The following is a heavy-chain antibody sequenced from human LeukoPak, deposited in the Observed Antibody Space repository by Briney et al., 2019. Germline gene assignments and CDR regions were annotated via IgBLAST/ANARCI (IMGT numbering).Heavy chain of an antibody. J-gene: IGHJ5*02. CDR2: INPNSGGT. V-gene: IGHV1-2*02. CDR1: GYTFTGYY. D-gene: IGHD6-19*01. CDR3: ARDFAVAGTGYP. Sequence: ASVKVSFMASGYTFTGYYMHWVRQAPGQGLEWMGWINPNSGGTNYAQKFQGRVTITADESTSTAYMELSSLRSEDTAVYYCARDFAVAGTGYPWGQGTLVTVSS.